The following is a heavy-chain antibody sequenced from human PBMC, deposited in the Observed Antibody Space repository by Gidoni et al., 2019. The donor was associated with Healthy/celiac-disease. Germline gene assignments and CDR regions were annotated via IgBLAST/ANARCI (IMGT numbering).Heavy chain of an antibody. D-gene: IGHD4-17*01. V-gene: IGHV1-2*06. CDR2: INPNSGGT. CDR1: GYTFTAYY. CDR3: ARLDETPYGDYVGMVY. Sequence: QVQLVQSGAEVKKPGASVKVSCKASGYTFTAYYMHWVRQAPGQGLEWMGRINPNSGGTNYAQKFQGRVTMTRDTSISTAYMELSRLRSDDTAVYYCARLDETPYGDYVGMVYWGQGTLVTVSS. J-gene: IGHJ4*02.